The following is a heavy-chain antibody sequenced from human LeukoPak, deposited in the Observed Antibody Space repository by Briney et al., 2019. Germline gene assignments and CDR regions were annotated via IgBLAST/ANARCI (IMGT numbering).Heavy chain of an antibody. Sequence: PGGSLRLSCAASGFTFSRYGLHWVRQAPGKGLEGVAVIANDGKDKKYADSVKGRFTISRDNSKSTLYLQMNSLRAEDTAVYYCAKDQQVGAAAYYFDSWGQGTLVTVSS. CDR1: GFTFSRYG. D-gene: IGHD2-2*01. V-gene: IGHV3-30*18. CDR2: IANDGKDK. J-gene: IGHJ4*02. CDR3: AKDQQVGAAAYYFDS.